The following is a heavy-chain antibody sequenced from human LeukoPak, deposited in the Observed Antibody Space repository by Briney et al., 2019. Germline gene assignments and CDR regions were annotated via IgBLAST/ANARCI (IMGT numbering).Heavy chain of an antibody. CDR2: IRYDGSNE. Sequence: PGGSLRLSCAASGFTFSSYGMHWVRQAPGKGLEWVSFIRYDGSNEYYADSVRGRFTISRDNSKNTLYLQINSLRPEDTAVYYCVAYGANSGDYYFDLWGRGTLVTVSS. CDR1: GFTFSSYG. J-gene: IGHJ2*01. D-gene: IGHD4-23*01. CDR3: VAYGANSGDYYFDL. V-gene: IGHV3-30*02.